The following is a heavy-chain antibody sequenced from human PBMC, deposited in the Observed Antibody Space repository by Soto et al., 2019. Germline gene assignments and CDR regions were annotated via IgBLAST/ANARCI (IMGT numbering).Heavy chain of an antibody. Sequence: ASVKVSCKASGFTFTSSAVQWVRQARGQRLEWMGWINTGNGNTKYSQNFQHRVTITTNTSATTAFMEVSSLTSEDTAIFYCARDIGFYPTDPTSFDYWGQGTLVTVSS. V-gene: IGHV1-3*04. J-gene: IGHJ4*02. D-gene: IGHD5-12*01. CDR1: GFTFTSSA. CDR3: ARDIGFYPTDPTSFDY. CDR2: INTGNGNT.